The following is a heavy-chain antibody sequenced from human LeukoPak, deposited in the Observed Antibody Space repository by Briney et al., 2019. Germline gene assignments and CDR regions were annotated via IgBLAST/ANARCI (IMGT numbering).Heavy chain of an antibody. D-gene: IGHD3-16*02. V-gene: IGHV4-59*01. Sequence: SETLSLTCTVSGGSITSYYWSWIRQPPGKGLEWIGYIYYSGSTNYNPSLKSRVTISVDTSKNQFSLKLSSVTAADTAVYYCARAYDYVWGSYRYWGQGTLSPSPQ. J-gene: IGHJ4*02. CDR3: ARAYDYVWGSYRY. CDR2: IYYSGST. CDR1: GGSITSYY.